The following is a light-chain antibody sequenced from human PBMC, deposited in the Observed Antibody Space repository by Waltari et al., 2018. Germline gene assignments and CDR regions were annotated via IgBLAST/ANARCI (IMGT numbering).Light chain of an antibody. CDR3: LQTLTTPLT. CDR1: RFINNY. CDR2: AAS. V-gene: IGKV1-39*01. J-gene: IGKJ4*01. Sequence: DIQMTQSPSSLSASVGDRVTSTCRSGRFINNYLNWYQQKPGKAPKLLIYAASTLHSGVPSRFSGSGSGTDFTLTVSSLQADDFATYYCLQTLTTPLTFGGGTIVDIK.